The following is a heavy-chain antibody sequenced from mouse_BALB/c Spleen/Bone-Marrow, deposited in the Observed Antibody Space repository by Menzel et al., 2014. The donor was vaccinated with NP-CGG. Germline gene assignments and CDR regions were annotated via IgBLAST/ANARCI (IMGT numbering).Heavy chain of an antibody. J-gene: IGHJ3*01. Sequence: EVQVVESGGGLVQPGGSRKLSCAASGFTFSSFGMHWIRQAPEKGLEWVAYISSGSNTIYYEDTMKGRFTISRDNPKNTLLLQMTSLRSEDTAMYYCARRGTMITAGPFAYWGQGTLVTVSA. V-gene: IGHV5-17*02. D-gene: IGHD2-4*01. CDR2: ISSGSNTI. CDR3: ARRGTMITAGPFAY. CDR1: GFTFSSFG.